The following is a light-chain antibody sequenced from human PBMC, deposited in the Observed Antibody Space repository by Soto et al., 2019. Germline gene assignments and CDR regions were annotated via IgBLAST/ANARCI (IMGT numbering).Light chain of an antibody. Sequence: QSVLTQPPSASGSPGQSVTISCTGTSSDVGGYNYVSWYQHHPGKAPKLMIYEVSKRPSGVPDRFSGSKSGNTASLTVSGLQPEDEADYYCRSYAGSNNPVFGGGTKLTVL. CDR3: RSYAGSNNPV. V-gene: IGLV2-8*01. J-gene: IGLJ2*01. CDR1: SSDVGGYNY. CDR2: EVS.